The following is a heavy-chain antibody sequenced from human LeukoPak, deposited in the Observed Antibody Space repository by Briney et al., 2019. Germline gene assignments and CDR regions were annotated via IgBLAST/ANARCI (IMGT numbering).Heavy chain of an antibody. Sequence: EASVKVSCKASGYTFTGYYMHWVRQAPGQGLEWMGWLNPNSGGTNYAQKFQGRVTMTRDQSIRTAYTALGRLRSDDTAVYYCARYGGYNAFDYWGQGTLVTVSS. CDR1: GYTFTGYY. CDR2: LNPNSGGT. CDR3: ARYGGYNAFDY. D-gene: IGHD5-24*01. V-gene: IGHV1-2*02. J-gene: IGHJ4*02.